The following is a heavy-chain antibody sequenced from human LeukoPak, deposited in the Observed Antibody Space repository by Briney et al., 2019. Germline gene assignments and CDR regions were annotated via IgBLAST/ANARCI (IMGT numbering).Heavy chain of an antibody. J-gene: IGHJ4*02. CDR1: EFTFSTYS. CDR3: AKDRYSGLNTIDY. D-gene: IGHD6-13*01. Sequence: GRSLRLSCAASEFTFSTYSMHWVRQAPGKGLEWVAVISYDGSYKFYADSVKGRFTISRDNSKSTLYLQMNSLRAEDTAVYYCAKDRYSGLNTIDYWGQGTLVTVSS. CDR2: ISYDGSYK. V-gene: IGHV3-30*18.